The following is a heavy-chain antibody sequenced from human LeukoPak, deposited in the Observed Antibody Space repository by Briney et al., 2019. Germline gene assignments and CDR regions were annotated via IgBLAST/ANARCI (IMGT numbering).Heavy chain of an antibody. D-gene: IGHD1-26*01. Sequence: GGSLRLSCAASGFTFSNYWMSWVRQAPGKGLEWVANIKQDGSEKYYMDSVKGRFTISRDNAENSLYLQMNSLRAEDTAVYYCARYSGSYEVNYYYYGMDVWGQGTTVTVSS. CDR2: IKQDGSEK. CDR3: ARYSGSYEVNYYYYGMDV. J-gene: IGHJ6*02. V-gene: IGHV3-7*03. CDR1: GFTFSNYW.